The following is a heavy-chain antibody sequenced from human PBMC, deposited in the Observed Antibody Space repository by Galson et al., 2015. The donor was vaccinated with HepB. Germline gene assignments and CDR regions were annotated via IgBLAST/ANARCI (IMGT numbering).Heavy chain of an antibody. D-gene: IGHD3/OR15-3a*01. J-gene: IGHJ1*01. CDR2: ISGRGVST. CDR1: GFTFSDYA. V-gene: IGHV3-23*01. Sequence: SLRLSCAASGFTFSDYAMSWVRQAPGKGLDWVSSISGRGVSTYYADSVKGRFTISRDNSKNTLYLQMNSPRAEDTAVYYCAKDGSIFGPVGQHWGQGTLVTVSS. CDR3: AKDGSIFGPVGQH.